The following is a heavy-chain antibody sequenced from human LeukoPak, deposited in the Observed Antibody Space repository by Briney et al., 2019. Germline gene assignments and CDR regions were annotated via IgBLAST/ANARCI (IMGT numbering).Heavy chain of an antibody. J-gene: IGHJ4*02. V-gene: IGHV3-30-3*01. D-gene: IGHD4-11*01. CDR2: ISYDGSNK. CDR3: ARDLATVTASPDY. Sequence: GRSLRLSCAASGFTFSSYAMHWVRQAPGKGLEWVAVISYDGSNKYYADSVKGRFTISRDNSKNTLYLQMNSLRAEDTAVYYCARDLATVTASPDYWGQGTLVTVSS. CDR1: GFTFSSYA.